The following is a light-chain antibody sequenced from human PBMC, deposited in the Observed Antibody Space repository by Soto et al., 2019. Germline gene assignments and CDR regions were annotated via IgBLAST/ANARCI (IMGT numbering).Light chain of an antibody. CDR3: QQRSNWPGFT. Sequence: EIVLTQSPATLSSSPGERATLSCRASQSVSSYLAWYQQKPGQAPRLLIYDASNRATGIPARFSGSGSGTDFTLTISSLEPEDFAVYYCQQRSNWPGFTFGPGTKVD. V-gene: IGKV3-11*01. CDR1: QSVSSY. J-gene: IGKJ3*01. CDR2: DAS.